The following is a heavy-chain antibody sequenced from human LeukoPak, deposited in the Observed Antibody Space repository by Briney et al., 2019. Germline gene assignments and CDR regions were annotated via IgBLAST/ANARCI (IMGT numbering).Heavy chain of an antibody. CDR1: GYTFTGYY. CDR2: INPNSGGT. Sequence: GAPVKVSCKASGYTFTGYYIHWVRQAPGQGLEWMGWINPNSGGTNYAQKFQGRVTMTRDTSISTAYMELSRLRSDDTAVYYCARVKNYYDSSGYLYYFDYWGQGTLVTVSS. J-gene: IGHJ4*02. D-gene: IGHD3-22*01. CDR3: ARVKNYYDSSGYLYYFDY. V-gene: IGHV1-2*02.